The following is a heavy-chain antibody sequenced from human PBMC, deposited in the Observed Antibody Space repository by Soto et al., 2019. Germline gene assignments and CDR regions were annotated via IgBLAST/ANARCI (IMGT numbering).Heavy chain of an antibody. Sequence: AASVKVSCKASGYTFTSYGISWVRQAPGQGLEWMGWISAYNGNTNYAQRLQGRVTMTTDTSTSTAYMELRSLRSDDTAVYYCARDDYGDYYYYYMDVWGKGTTVTVSS. CDR1: GYTFTSYG. CDR2: ISAYNGNT. V-gene: IGHV1-18*01. J-gene: IGHJ6*03. D-gene: IGHD4-17*01. CDR3: ARDDYGDYYYYYMDV.